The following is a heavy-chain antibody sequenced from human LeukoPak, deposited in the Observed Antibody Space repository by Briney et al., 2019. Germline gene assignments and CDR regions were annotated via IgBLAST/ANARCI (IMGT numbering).Heavy chain of an antibody. D-gene: IGHD2-2*02. CDR3: ARVVGYCSSTSCYRDLDYYYYMDV. V-gene: IGHV3-53*01. J-gene: IGHJ6*03. Sequence: GGSLRLSCAASGFTVSSNYMSWVRQAPGKRLEWVSVIYSGGSTYYADSVKGRFTISRDNSKNTLYLQMNSLRAEDTAVYYCARVVGYCSSTSCYRDLDYYYYMDVWGKGTTVTVSS. CDR1: GFTVSSNY. CDR2: IYSGGST.